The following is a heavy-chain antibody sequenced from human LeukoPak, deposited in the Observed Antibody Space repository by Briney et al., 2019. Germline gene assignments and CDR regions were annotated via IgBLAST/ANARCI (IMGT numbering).Heavy chain of an antibody. D-gene: IGHD6-19*01. CDR2: GWHDGSDE. J-gene: IGHJ4*02. Sequence: GGSLRLSCAASGFTFGNYGFYWVRQAPRKGLEWVAVGWHDGSDEFHADSVRGRFSISRDDSKNTVYLQMDSLRADDTGVYSCAKDTRGGWSGYFDYWGQGTLVTVSS. CDR3: AKDTRGGWSGYFDY. CDR1: GFTFGNYG. V-gene: IGHV3-33*06.